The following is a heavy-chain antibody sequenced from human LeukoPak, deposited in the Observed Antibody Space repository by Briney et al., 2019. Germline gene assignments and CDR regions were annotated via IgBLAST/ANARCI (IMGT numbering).Heavy chain of an antibody. CDR1: GGSISSHY. CDR2: INHSGST. V-gene: IGHV4-34*01. CDR3: ARNGAGYSSSWRFPYYYYMDV. J-gene: IGHJ6*03. Sequence: KTSETLSLTCTVSGGSISSHYWSWIRQPPGKGLEWIGEINHSGSTNYNPSLKSRVTISVDTSKNQFSLKLSSVTAADTAVYYCARNGAGYSSSWRFPYYYYMDVWGKGTTVTVSS. D-gene: IGHD6-13*01.